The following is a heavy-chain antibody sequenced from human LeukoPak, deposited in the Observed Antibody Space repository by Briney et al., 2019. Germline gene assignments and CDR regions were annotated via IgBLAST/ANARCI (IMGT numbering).Heavy chain of an antibody. V-gene: IGHV4-59*01. Sequence: SETLSLTCTVSGGSISSYYWSWMRQPPGQGLEWIGYIYYSGSTNYNPSLKSRVTISVDTSKNQFSLKLSSVTAADTAVYYCARVATVVTREYYFDYWGQGTLVTVSS. D-gene: IGHD4-23*01. CDR2: IYYSGST. CDR1: GGSISSYY. CDR3: ARVATVVTREYYFDY. J-gene: IGHJ4*02.